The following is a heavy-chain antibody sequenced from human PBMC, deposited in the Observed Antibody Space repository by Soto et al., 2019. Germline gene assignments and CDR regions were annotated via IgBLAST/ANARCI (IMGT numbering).Heavy chain of an antibody. J-gene: IGHJ6*02. CDR2: INHSGST. V-gene: IGHV4-34*01. D-gene: IGHD3-9*01. CDR3: ARSLRDPYYDILTGYYRGYYYYGMDV. Sequence: SSETLSLTCAFYCGSFIGYYWSWIRQPPGKGLEWIGEINHSGSTNYNPSLKSRVTISVDTSKNQFSLKLSSVTAADTAVYYCARSLRDPYYDILTGYYRGYYYYGMDVWGQGTTVTVSS. CDR1: CGSFIGYY.